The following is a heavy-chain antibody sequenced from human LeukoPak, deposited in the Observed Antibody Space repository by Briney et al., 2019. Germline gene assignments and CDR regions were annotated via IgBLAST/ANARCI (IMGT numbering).Heavy chain of an antibody. J-gene: IGHJ4*02. Sequence: SETLSLTCTVSGGSISSYYWSWIRQPPGKGLEWIEYIYYSGSTNYNPSLKSRVTISVDTSKNQFSLKLSSVTAADTAVYYCASSSAAGLITFDYWGQGTLVTVSS. V-gene: IGHV4-59*01. D-gene: IGHD6-13*01. CDR1: GGSISSYY. CDR3: ASSSAAGLITFDY. CDR2: IYYSGST.